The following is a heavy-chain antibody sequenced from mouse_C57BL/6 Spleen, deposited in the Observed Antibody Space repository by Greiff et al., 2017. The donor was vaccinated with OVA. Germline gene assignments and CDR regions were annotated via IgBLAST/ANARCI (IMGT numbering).Heavy chain of an antibody. J-gene: IGHJ2*01. Sequence: EVQLVESGPGLVKPSQSLSLTCSVTGYSITSGYYWNWIRQFPGNKLEWMGYISYDGSNNYNPSLKNRISITRDTSKNQFFLKLNSVTTEDTATYYCAREGITTDLYYFDYWGQGTTLTVSS. D-gene: IGHD1-1*01. CDR1: GYSITSGYY. V-gene: IGHV3-6*01. CDR2: ISYDGSN. CDR3: AREGITTDLYYFDY.